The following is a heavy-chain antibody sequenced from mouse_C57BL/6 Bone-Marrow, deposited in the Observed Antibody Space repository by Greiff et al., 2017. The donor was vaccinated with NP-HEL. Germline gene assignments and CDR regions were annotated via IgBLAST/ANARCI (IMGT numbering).Heavy chain of an antibody. J-gene: IGHJ3*01. CDR2: ISDGGSYT. Sequence: EVQVVESGGGLVKPGGSLKLSCAASGFTFSSYAMSWVRQTPEKRLVWVATISDGGSYTYYPDNVKGRFTISRDNDKNNLYLQMSHLKSEDTAMYYCARDPGYDGSCVFAYWGQGTLVTVSA. D-gene: IGHD2-3*01. CDR1: GFTFSSYA. CDR3: ARDPGYDGSCVFAY. V-gene: IGHV5-4*01.